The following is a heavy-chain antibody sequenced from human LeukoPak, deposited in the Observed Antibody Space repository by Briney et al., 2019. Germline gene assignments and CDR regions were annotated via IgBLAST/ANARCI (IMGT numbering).Heavy chain of an antibody. CDR2: ISSRSTTM. V-gene: IGHV3-48*01. Sequence: GGSLRLSCAASGFTFSSYSMNWVRKAPGKGLEWVSYISSRSTTMYYADSVKGRFTISRDNAKNSLYLQMNSLRAEDTAIYYCASVHTNLGYWGQGTLVTVSS. CDR1: GFTFSSYS. J-gene: IGHJ4*02. D-gene: IGHD1-14*01. CDR3: ASVHTNLGY.